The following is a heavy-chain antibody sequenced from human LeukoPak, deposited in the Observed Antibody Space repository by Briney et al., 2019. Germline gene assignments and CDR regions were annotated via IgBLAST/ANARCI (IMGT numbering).Heavy chain of an antibody. CDR1: GGSFSGYY. Sequence: SETLSLTCAVCGGSFSGYYWSWIRQPPGKGLEWIGEINHSGSTNYNPSLKSRVTISVDTSKNQFSLKLSSVTAADTAVYYCARSPYYDFWSGTYFDYWGQGTLVTVSS. D-gene: IGHD3-3*01. J-gene: IGHJ4*02. V-gene: IGHV4-34*01. CDR3: ARSPYYDFWSGTYFDY. CDR2: INHSGST.